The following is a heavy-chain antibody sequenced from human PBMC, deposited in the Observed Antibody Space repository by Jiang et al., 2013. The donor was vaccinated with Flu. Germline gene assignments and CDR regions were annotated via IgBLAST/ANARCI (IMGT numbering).Heavy chain of an antibody. D-gene: IGHD1-1*01. CDR1: GFTFSSYG. CDR3: ARAFEGTPAEGGSGY. V-gene: IGHV3-33*01. CDR2: IWYDGSNK. J-gene: IGHJ4*02. Sequence: QPGRSLRLSCAASGFTFSSYGMHWVRQAPGKGLEWVAVIWYDGSNKYYADSVKGRFTISRDNSKNTLYLQMNSLRAEDTAVYYCARAFEGTPAEGGSGYWGQGTLVTVSS.